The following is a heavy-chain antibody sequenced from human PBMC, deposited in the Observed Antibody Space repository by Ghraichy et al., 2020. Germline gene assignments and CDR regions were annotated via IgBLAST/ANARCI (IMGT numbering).Heavy chain of an antibody. J-gene: IGHJ4*02. D-gene: IGHD4-17*01. CDR3: APNYGDYVIDY. CDR2: ISSSSSYI. V-gene: IGHV3-21*01. Sequence: GALRLSCAASGFTFSSYSMNWVRQAPGKWLEWVSSISSSSSYIYYADSVKGRFTISRDNAKNSLYLQMNSLRAEDTAVYYCAPNYGDYVIDYWGQGTLVTVSS. CDR1: GFTFSSYS.